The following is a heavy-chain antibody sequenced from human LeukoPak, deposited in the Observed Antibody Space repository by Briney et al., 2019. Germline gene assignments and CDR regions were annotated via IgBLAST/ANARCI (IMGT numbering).Heavy chain of an antibody. CDR3: ARGYYDFWSGYYAPLGY. CDR2: INPSGGST. D-gene: IGHD3-3*01. V-gene: IGHV1-46*01. CDR1: GYTFTSYY. J-gene: IGHJ4*02. Sequence: ASVKVSCKASGYTFTSYYMHWVRQAPGQGLEWMGIINPSGGSTSYAQKFQGRVTMTRDTSTSTVYMELSSLRSDDTAVYYCARGYYDFWSGYYAPLGYWGQGTLVTVSS.